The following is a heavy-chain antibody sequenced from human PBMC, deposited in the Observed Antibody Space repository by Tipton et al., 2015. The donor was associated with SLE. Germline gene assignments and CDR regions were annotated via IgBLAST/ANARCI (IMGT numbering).Heavy chain of an antibody. D-gene: IGHD3-9*01. CDR2: ISGSGGST. J-gene: IGHJ1*01. CDR1: GFTFSSYA. CDR3: AKKGYYDILTGSTGYFHH. V-gene: IGHV3-23*01. Sequence: SLRLSCAASGFTFSSYAMSWVRQAPGKGLEWVSAISGSGGSTYYADSVKGRFTISRDSSKHTLYLQMNSLRAEDTAVYYCAKKGYYDILTGSTGYFHHWGQGTLVTVSS.